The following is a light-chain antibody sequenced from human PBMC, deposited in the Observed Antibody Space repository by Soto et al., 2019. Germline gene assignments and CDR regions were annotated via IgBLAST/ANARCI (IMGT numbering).Light chain of an antibody. V-gene: IGKV3D-15*01. J-gene: IGKJ1*01. CDR2: GGS. Sequence: EIVMTQSPATLSVSPGERATLSCRASQSVNIHLAWYQQKPGQAPRLLIYGGSTRATGIPAKFSGSGSGTEFTLTISSLQPEDFAVYYCQQYNRWPRTFGQGTKVDIK. CDR1: QSVNIH. CDR3: QQYNRWPRT.